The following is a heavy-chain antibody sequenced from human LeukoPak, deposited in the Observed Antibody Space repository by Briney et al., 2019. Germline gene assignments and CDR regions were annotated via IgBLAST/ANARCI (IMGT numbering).Heavy chain of an antibody. CDR2: INHSGST. CDR3: ARDQYRYGGYDSDY. J-gene: IGHJ4*02. Sequence: SETLSLTCAVYGGSFSGYYWSWIRQPPGKGLEWIGEINHSGSTNYNPSLKSRVTISVDTSKNQFSLKLSSVTAADTAVYYCARDQYRYGGYDSDYWGQGTLVTVSS. D-gene: IGHD5-12*01. V-gene: IGHV4-34*01. CDR1: GGSFSGYY.